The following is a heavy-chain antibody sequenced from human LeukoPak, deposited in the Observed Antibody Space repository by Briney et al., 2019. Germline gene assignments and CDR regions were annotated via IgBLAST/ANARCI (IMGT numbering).Heavy chain of an antibody. D-gene: IGHD5-18*01. CDR2: IRSKANSYAT. J-gene: IGHJ6*04. Sequence: RRSLRLSCAASGFTFSSYGMHWVRQASGKGLEWVGRIRSKANSYATAYAASVKGRFTISRDDSKNTAYLQMNSLKTEDTAVYYCTSGYSYGLGHYYYYGMDVWGKGTTVTVSS. CDR3: TSGYSYGLGHYYYYGMDV. CDR1: GFTFSSYG. V-gene: IGHV3-73*01.